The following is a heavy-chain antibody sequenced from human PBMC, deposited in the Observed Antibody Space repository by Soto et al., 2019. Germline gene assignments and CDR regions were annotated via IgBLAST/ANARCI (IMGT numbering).Heavy chain of an antibody. CDR2: IYHGGST. CDR3: ARDLGVYGKYYYSMDA. CDR1: VSSSSSYCY. J-gene: IGHJ6*02. V-gene: IGHV4-38-2*02. Sequence: TLALTCAGSVSSSSSYCYWGWIRHSPGDGLEWIGSIYHGGSTYYNPSLKSRVTISVDTSTNQFSLKLSSVTAADTAVYYCARDLGVYGKYYYSMDAWGQGTTVTVSS. D-gene: IGHD2-8*01.